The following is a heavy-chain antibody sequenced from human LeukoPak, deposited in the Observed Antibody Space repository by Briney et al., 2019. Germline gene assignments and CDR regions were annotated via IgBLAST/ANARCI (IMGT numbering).Heavy chain of an antibody. Sequence: PGRSLRLSCAASGFTFSSYAMSSVRQAPGKGLEWVSAISGIGGSTYYADSVKGRFTISRDNSKNTLYLQMNSLRAEDTAVYYCAKGSSIAAHKWYYYYGMDVWGQGTTVTVSS. V-gene: IGHV3-23*01. CDR1: GFTFSSYA. CDR2: ISGIGGST. J-gene: IGHJ6*02. D-gene: IGHD6-6*01. CDR3: AKGSSIAAHKWYYYYGMDV.